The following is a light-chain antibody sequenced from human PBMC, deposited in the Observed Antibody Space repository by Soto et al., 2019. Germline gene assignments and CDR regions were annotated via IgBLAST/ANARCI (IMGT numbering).Light chain of an antibody. CDR1: QSISSY. CDR2: AAS. J-gene: IGKJ1*01. V-gene: IGKV1-39*01. CDR3: QQSYSTLSWT. Sequence: DIQITHSPSSLSASVGDRVTITCRSSQSISSYLNWYQQKPGKAPKLLIYAASSLQSGVPSRFSGSGSGTDFTLTISSLQPEDFATYYCQQSYSTLSWTLGQGTKVDIK.